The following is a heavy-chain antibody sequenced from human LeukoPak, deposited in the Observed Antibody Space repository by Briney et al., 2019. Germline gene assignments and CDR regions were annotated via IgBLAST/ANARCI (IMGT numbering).Heavy chain of an antibody. J-gene: IGHJ4*02. CDR1: GGSISSYY. CDR2: IYTSGST. CDR3: ARVTYYDILTGHYKDY. D-gene: IGHD3-9*01. V-gene: IGHV4-4*07. Sequence: SETLSLTCTVSGGSISSYYWSWIRQPAGKGLEWIGRIYTSGSTNYNPSLKSRVTISVDTSKNQFSLKLSSVTAADTAVYYCARVTYYDILTGHYKDYWGQGTLVTVSS.